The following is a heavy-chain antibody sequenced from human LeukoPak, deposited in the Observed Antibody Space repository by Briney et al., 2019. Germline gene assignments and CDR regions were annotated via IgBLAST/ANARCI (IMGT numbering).Heavy chain of an antibody. CDR3: ARDKWEQQLTPCFYY. CDR2: ISSNGGSA. CDR1: GFTFSSYA. Sequence: GGSLRLSCAASGFTFSSYAMHWVRQAPGKGLEYVSAISSNGGSAYYANSVKGRFSISRDNSKNTLYLQMGSLRAEDMAVYYCARDKWEQQLTPCFYYWGQGTLVTVSS. V-gene: IGHV3-64*01. J-gene: IGHJ4*02. D-gene: IGHD1-26*01.